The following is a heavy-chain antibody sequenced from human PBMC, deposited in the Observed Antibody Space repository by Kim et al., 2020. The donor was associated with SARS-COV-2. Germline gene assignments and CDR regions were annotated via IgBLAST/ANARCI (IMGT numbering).Heavy chain of an antibody. D-gene: IGHD4-17*01. CDR1: GGSISSGGYY. CDR3: ARSGRYDYGVEFDY. J-gene: IGHJ4*02. CDR2: IYYSGST. V-gene: IGHV4-31*03. Sequence: SETLSLTCTVSGGSISSGGYYWSWIRQHPGKGLEWIGYIYYSGSTYYNPSLKSRVTISVDTSKNQFSLKLSSVTAADTAVYYCARSGRYDYGVEFDYWGQGTLVTVSS.